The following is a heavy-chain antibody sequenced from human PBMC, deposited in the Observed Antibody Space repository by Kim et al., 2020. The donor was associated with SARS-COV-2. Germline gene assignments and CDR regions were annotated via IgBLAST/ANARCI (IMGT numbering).Heavy chain of an antibody. V-gene: IGHV1-18*01. Sequence: ASVKVSCKASGYTFTSYGISWVRQAPGQGLEWMGWISAYNANTNYAQKLQGRVTMTTDTSTSTAYMELRSLRSDDTAVYYCARGGPGYDFWSGYYISWFDPWGQGTLVTVSS. CDR3: ARGGPGYDFWSGYYISWFDP. CDR1: GYTFTSYG. D-gene: IGHD3-3*01. J-gene: IGHJ5*02. CDR2: ISAYNANT.